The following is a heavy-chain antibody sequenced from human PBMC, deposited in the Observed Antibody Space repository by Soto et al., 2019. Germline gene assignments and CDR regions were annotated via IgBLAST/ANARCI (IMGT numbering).Heavy chain of an antibody. Sequence: SSLKVACKASGGTFSIYAISLVRHSPGQGLEWMGGIIPIFGTANYAQKFQGRVTITADESTSTAYMELSSLRSEDTAVYYCARALDRSSSGWDYYYYYGMDVWGQGITVTVSS. V-gene: IGHV1-69*13. CDR2: IIPIFGTA. D-gene: IGHD6-19*01. CDR3: ARALDRSSSGWDYYYYYGMDV. J-gene: IGHJ6*02. CDR1: GGTFSIYA.